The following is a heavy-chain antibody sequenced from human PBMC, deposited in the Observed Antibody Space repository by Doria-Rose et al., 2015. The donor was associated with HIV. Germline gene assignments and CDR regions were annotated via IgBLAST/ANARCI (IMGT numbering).Heavy chain of an antibody. CDR1: GFTFSSHR. CDR3: ATGVTLDY. J-gene: IGHJ4*02. D-gene: IGHD3-10*01. CDR2: ISSTSAYI. Sequence: VQLVQSGGGLVRPGGSLRLSCATSGFTFSSHRINWVRQAPRNGLECVSSISSTSAYINYADSVRGRFTISRDNARNSLYLQMDSLRAEDAAIYYCATGVTLDYWGQGTLVTVSS. V-gene: IGHV3-21*01.